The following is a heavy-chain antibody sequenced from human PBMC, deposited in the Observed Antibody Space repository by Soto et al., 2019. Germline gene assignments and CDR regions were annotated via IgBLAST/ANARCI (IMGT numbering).Heavy chain of an antibody. Sequence: SETLSLTCAVYRGALSGYSWNWIRQPPGKGLEWIGEINYSEDTNPTYNPSLKSRVTISADRTNNQLFLRLTSVTAADTAIYYCARDHDYVGGSNRNWIGLWGQGTAVTVSS. CDR1: RGALSGYS. CDR3: ARDHDYVGGSNRNWIGL. J-gene: IGHJ5*02. V-gene: IGHV4-34*01. D-gene: IGHD3-16*01. CDR2: INYSEDT.